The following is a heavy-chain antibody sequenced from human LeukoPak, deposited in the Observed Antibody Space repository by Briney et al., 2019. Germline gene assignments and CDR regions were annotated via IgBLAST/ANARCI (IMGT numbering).Heavy chain of an antibody. CDR2: IIPIFGTA. Sequence: SVKVSCKAPGGTFSSYAISWVRQAPGQGLEWMGGIIPIFGTANYAQKFQGRVTITADESTSTAYMELSSLRSEDTAVYYCARGGLLLRHWYFDLWGRGTLVTVSS. V-gene: IGHV1-69*13. J-gene: IGHJ2*01. CDR1: GGTFSSYA. D-gene: IGHD3-22*01. CDR3: ARGGLLLRHWYFDL.